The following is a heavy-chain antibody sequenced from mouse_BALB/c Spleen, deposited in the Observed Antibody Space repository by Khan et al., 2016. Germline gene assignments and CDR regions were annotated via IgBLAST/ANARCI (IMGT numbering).Heavy chain of an antibody. CDR2: INTYTGEP. Sequence: QIQLVQSGPELKKPGETVKISCKASGYTFTNYGMNWVKQAPGKGLKWMGWINTYTGEPTYADDFKGRFAFSLETSASTAYLQINNRKKEDTATYFCAREPYAMDYWGQGTSVTVSS. J-gene: IGHJ4*01. V-gene: IGHV9-3-1*01. CDR1: GYTFTNYG. CDR3: AREPYAMDY.